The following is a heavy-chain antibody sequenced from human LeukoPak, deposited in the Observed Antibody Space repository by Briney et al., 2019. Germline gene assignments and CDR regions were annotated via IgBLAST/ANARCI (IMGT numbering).Heavy chain of an antibody. CDR2: INPNSGVT. Sequence: ASVKVSCKASGGTFSSYAISWVRQAPGQGLEWMGRINPNSGVTNYAEKFQGRVIMTRDTSIRTVYMELSRLRSDDMAVYYCASYYYDTSGYSYFDSWGQGTLVTVSS. J-gene: IGHJ4*02. D-gene: IGHD3-22*01. V-gene: IGHV1-2*06. CDR3: ASYYYDTSGYSYFDS. CDR1: GGTFSSYA.